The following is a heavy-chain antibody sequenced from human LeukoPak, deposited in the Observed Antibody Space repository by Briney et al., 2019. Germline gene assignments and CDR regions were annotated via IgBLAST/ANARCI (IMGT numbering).Heavy chain of an antibody. Sequence: GGSLRLSCASSGFTVSNSYMSWVRQAPGKGLEWVSTIYIGGSTYYADSVKGRFTISRDNSKNTFYLHMNSLRAEDTAEYYCARERVVPGRGYYFDCWGQGTLVTVSS. CDR3: ARERVVPGRGYYFDC. J-gene: IGHJ4*02. V-gene: IGHV3-53*01. D-gene: IGHD3-22*01. CDR1: GFTVSNSY. CDR2: IYIGGST.